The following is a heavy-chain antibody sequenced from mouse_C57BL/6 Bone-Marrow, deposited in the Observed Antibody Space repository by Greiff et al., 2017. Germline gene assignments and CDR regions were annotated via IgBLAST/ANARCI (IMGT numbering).Heavy chain of an antibody. Sequence: QVQLQQPGAELVKPGASVKLSCKASGYTFTSYWMHWVKQRPGQGLEWIGMIHPNSGSTNYNEKFKSKATLTVDKSSSTAYMPLSSLTSEDSSVYYCARLREQYYFDYWGQGTTLTVSS. D-gene: IGHD2-12*01. V-gene: IGHV1-64*01. CDR2: IHPNSGST. CDR1: GYTFTSYW. J-gene: IGHJ2*01. CDR3: ARLREQYYFDY.